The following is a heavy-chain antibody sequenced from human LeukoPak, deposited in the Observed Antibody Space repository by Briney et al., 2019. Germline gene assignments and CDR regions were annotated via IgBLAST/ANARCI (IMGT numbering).Heavy chain of an antibody. Sequence: SQTLSLTCTVSGGSISSGSYYWSWIRQPAGKGLEWIGRIYTSGSTNYNPSLQSRVTISVDTSTNQFSLNLSSVTAADTAVYYCARGGPLQLELTYYYYYYMDVWGKGTTVTVSS. CDR1: GGSISSGSYY. CDR2: IYTSGST. D-gene: IGHD1-1*01. V-gene: IGHV4-61*02. J-gene: IGHJ6*03. CDR3: ARGGPLQLELTYYYYYYMDV.